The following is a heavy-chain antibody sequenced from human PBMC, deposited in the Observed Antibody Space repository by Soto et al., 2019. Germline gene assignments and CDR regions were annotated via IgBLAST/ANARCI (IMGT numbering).Heavy chain of an antibody. CDR3: ARDGYHGMDV. CDR1: GRSISSYY. CDR2: IYYSGST. Sequence: PSETLSLTCSVSGRSISSYYWSWIRQPPGKGLEWIGYIYYSGSTNYNPSLKSRVTISVDTSKNQFSLKLSSVTAADTAVYYCARDGYHGMDVWGQGTTVTVSS. D-gene: IGHD6-13*01. J-gene: IGHJ6*02. V-gene: IGHV4-59*01.